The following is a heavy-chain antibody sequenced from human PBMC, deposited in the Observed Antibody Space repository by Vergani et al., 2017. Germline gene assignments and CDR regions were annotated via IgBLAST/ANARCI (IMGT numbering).Heavy chain of an antibody. CDR3: ARDRGGIVGWD. V-gene: IGHV1-46*01. CDR1: GYTFTNYY. Sequence: QVLLVQSGAEVKKPGASVRVSCKTSGYTFTNYYIHWVRQAPGQGLEWMGIINPSGGSTTYAQQFQGRLTMTRDTSTSTVYMDLSNLRSEDTAVYYCARDRGGIVGWDWGQGTLVTVSS. CDR2: INPSGGST. D-gene: IGHD1-26*01. J-gene: IGHJ4*02.